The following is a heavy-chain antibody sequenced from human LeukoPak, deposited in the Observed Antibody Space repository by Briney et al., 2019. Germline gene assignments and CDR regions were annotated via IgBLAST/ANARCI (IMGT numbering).Heavy chain of an antibody. CDR1: GGTISDLY. V-gene: IGHV4-59*05. CDR2: IYYSGST. Sequence: PSETLSLTCTVSGGTISDLYWSWIRQPPGKGLEWIGSIYYSGSTYYNPSLKSRVTISVDTSKNQFSLKLSSVTAADTAVYYCARLWQQLAHYYYYGMDVWGQGTTVTVSS. D-gene: IGHD6-13*01. CDR3: ARLWQQLAHYYYYGMDV. J-gene: IGHJ6*02.